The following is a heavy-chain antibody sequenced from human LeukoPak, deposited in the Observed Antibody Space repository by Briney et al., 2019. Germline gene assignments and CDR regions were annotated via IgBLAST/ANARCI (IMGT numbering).Heavy chain of an antibody. D-gene: IGHD3-10*01. CDR3: ASWPFHYGFRTHFDS. J-gene: IGHJ4*02. V-gene: IGHV4-34*01. CDR1: GGSFSAYY. Sequence: SETLSLTCAVYGGSFSAYYWNWIRQSPGKGLEWIGEINHSGSTKYNPSLKSRVSISVDKPKNQFSLRLNSVTAADAAVYYCASWPFHYGFRTHFDSWGQGTLVTVSS. CDR2: INHSGST.